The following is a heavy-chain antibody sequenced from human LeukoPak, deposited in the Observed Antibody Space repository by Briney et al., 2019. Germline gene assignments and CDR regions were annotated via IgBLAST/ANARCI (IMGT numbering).Heavy chain of an antibody. Sequence: SETPSLTCTVSGGSISSYYWSWIRQPPGKGLEWIGYIYYSGSTNYNPSLKSRVTISVDTSKNQFSLKLSSVTAADTAVYYCARQRKVYCTNGVCPTEFDPWGQGTLVTVSS. D-gene: IGHD2-8*01. CDR1: GGSISSYY. J-gene: IGHJ5*02. CDR3: ARQRKVYCTNGVCPTEFDP. V-gene: IGHV4-59*08. CDR2: IYYSGST.